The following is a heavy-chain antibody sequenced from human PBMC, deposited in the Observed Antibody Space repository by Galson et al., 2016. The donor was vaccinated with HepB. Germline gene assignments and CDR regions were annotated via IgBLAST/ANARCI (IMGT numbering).Heavy chain of an antibody. D-gene: IGHD5-12*01. J-gene: IGHJ4*02. CDR1: GFAFSSYW. Sequence: SLRLSCAASGFAFSSYWMYWVRQPPGKGLVWVSRINSDGSRINYADSVKGRFTISRDNARNTLFLQMDSLRAEDTAVYYCARGGYYGDEIAYWGQGTLVSVSS. V-gene: IGHV3-74*01. CDR2: INSDGSRI. CDR3: ARGGYYGDEIAY.